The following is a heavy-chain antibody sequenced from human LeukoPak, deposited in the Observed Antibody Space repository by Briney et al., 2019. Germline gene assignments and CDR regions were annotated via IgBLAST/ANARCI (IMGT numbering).Heavy chain of an antibody. CDR3: ARSGDYYYDSLQTVQSWFDP. D-gene: IGHD3-22*01. CDR1: GGSISSGGYS. J-gene: IGHJ5*02. V-gene: IGHV4-30-2*01. CDR2: IYHSGST. Sequence: PSETLSLTCAVSGGSISSGGYSWSWIRQPPGKGLEWIGYIYHSGSTNYNPSLKSRVTISVDTSKNQFSLKLSSVTAADTAVYYCARSGDYYYDSLQTVQSWFDPWGQGTLVTVSS.